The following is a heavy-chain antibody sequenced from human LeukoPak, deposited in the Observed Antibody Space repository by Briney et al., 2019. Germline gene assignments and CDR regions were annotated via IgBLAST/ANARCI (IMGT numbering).Heavy chain of an antibody. CDR2: INHSGST. V-gene: IGHV4-4*02. CDR1: GGSVSHSNW. Sequence: PSGTLSLTCAVSGGSVSHSNWWTWVRQSPGKGLEWIGEINHSGSTNYNPSLKSRVTISVDTSKNQFSLKLSSVTAADTAVYYCARGGDAENDILTGLGYYFDYWGQGTLVTVSS. CDR3: ARGGDAENDILTGLGYYFDY. J-gene: IGHJ4*02. D-gene: IGHD3-9*01.